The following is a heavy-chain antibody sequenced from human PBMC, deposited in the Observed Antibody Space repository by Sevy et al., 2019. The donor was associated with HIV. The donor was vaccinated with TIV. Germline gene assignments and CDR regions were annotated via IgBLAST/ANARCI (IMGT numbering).Heavy chain of an antibody. CDR1: GGTFSSYA. J-gene: IGHJ4*02. Sequence: ASVKVSCKASGGTFSSYAISWVRQAPGQGLEWMGGIIPIFGTANYAQKFQGRVTITADESTSTAYMELSSLRSEDTAVYYCARERGMGYYFDYWGQGTLGTVSS. V-gene: IGHV1-69*13. D-gene: IGHD6-13*01. CDR2: IIPIFGTA. CDR3: ARERGMGYYFDY.